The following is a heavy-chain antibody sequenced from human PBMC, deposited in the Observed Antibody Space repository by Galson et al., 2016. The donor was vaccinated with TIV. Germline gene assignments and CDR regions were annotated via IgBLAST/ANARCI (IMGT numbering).Heavy chain of an antibody. CDR1: GYKFIGYH. Sequence: SVKVSCKASGYKFIGYHVHWVRQAPGQGLEWMGWIKPNRGDTNVAQMFRGRVTMTRDTSITTAYLELSGLRSDDTAVYYCARGFGVLTGNYLPKDFDYWGQGTLVTVSS. CDR2: IKPNRGDT. D-gene: IGHD3-9*01. V-gene: IGHV1-2*02. CDR3: ARGFGVLTGNYLPKDFDY. J-gene: IGHJ4*02.